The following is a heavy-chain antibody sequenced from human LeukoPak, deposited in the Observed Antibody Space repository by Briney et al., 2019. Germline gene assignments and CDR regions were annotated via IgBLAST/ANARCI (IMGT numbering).Heavy chain of an antibody. CDR3: ARDLDMVRGPRPTYYYGMDV. V-gene: IGHV1-18*01. CDR2: ISAYNGNT. D-gene: IGHD3-10*01. Sequence: GASVKVSCKASGYTFTSYGISWVRQAPGQGLEWMGWISAYNGNTNYAQKLQGRVTMTTDTSTSTAYMEPRSLRSDDTAVYYCARDLDMVRGPRPTYYYGMDVWGQGTTVTLSS. CDR1: GYTFTSYG. J-gene: IGHJ6*02.